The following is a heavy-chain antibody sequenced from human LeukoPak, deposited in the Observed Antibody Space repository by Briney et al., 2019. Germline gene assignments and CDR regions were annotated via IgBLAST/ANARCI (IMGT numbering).Heavy chain of an antibody. V-gene: IGHV4-59*11. Sequence: SETLSLTCTVSGGSISSHYWSWIRQPPGKALEWIGYIYYSVSTNYNPSLKSRVTISGGTSKNQFSPKMNSVTAADTAVYYCARAKGYNYGYGIDYWGQGTLVTVSS. CDR1: GGSISSHY. CDR3: ARAKGYNYGYGIDY. J-gene: IGHJ4*02. CDR2: IYYSVST. D-gene: IGHD5-18*01.